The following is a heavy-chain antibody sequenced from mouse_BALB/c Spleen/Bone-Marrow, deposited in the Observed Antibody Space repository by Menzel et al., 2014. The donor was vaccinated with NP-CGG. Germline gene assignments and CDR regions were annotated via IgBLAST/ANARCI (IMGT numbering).Heavy chain of an antibody. CDR1: GFTFSSYG. Sequence: EVHLVESGGDLVKPGGSLKLSCAASGFTFSSYGMSWVRQTPDKRLEWVATISSGGSYTDYPDSVKGRFTISRDNAENTLYLQMSSLKSEDTAMYYCARQTYYDYDGYFDYWGQGTTLTVSS. CDR3: ARQTYYDYDGYFDY. CDR2: ISSGGSYT. V-gene: IGHV5-6*01. D-gene: IGHD2-4*01. J-gene: IGHJ2*01.